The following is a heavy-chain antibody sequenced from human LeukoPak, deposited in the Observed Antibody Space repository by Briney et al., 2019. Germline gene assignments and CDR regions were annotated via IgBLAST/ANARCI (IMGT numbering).Heavy chain of an antibody. CDR3: ARGGTGPRLNWFDP. J-gene: IGHJ5*02. CDR2: ISSSSSYI. Sequence: PGGSLRLSCAASGFTFSSYSMNWVRQAPGKGLEWVSSISSSSSYIYYADSVKGRFTISRDNAKNSLYLQMNSLRSEDTAVYYCARGGTGPRLNWFDPWGQGTLVTVSS. D-gene: IGHD4-11*01. V-gene: IGHV3-21*04. CDR1: GFTFSSYS.